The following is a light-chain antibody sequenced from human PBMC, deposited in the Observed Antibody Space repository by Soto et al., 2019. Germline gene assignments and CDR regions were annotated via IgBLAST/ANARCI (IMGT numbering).Light chain of an antibody. CDR3: QQLNSYPLT. CDR2: AAS. V-gene: IGKV1-9*01. Sequence: DIQLTQSPSFLSASVGDRVTITCRASQGISSYLAWYQQKPGKAPKLLIYAASTLQSGVPSRFSGSGSGTDFTLKISSLQPEDFATYYCQQLNSYPLTFGQGTRLEMK. J-gene: IGKJ5*01. CDR1: QGISSY.